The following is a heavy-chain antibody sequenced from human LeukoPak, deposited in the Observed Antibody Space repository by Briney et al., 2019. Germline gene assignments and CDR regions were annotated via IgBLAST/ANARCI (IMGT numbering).Heavy chain of an antibody. J-gene: IGHJ4*02. Sequence: GGSLRLSCAASGFTFDDYGMSWVRQAPGKGLEWVANIKEDGSVKYYVDSVKGRFTISRDNAKNSLYLQMNSLRADDTAVYYCGREVPGGATILDYWGQGTLVTVSS. CDR1: GFTFDDYG. CDR2: IKEDGSVK. CDR3: GREVPGGATILDY. V-gene: IGHV3-7*04. D-gene: IGHD1-26*01.